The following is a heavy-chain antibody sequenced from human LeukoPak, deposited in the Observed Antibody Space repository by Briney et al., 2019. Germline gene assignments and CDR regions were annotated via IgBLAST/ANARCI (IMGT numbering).Heavy chain of an antibody. CDR1: GFTFSSYW. D-gene: IGHD2-2*01. J-gene: IGHJ3*02. CDR2: IKQDGSEK. CDR3: ASDLNIVVVPAAIAGGAFDI. V-gene: IGHV3-7*03. Sequence: TGGSLRLSCAASGFTFSSYWMSWVRQAPGKGLEWVANIKQDGSEKYYVDSVKGRFTISRDNAKNSLYLQMNSLRAEDTAVYYCASDLNIVVVPAAIAGGAFDIWGQGTMVTVSS.